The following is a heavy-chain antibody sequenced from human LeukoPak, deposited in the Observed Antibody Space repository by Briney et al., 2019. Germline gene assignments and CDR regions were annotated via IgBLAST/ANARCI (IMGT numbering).Heavy chain of an antibody. Sequence: PSETLSLTCTVSGYSISSDYYWSWIRQPPGKGLEWIGEINHSGSTNYNPSLKSRVTISVDTSKNQFSLKLSSVTAADTAVYYCARRGYYGSGSYFPYWGQGTLVTVSS. CDR3: ARRGYYGSGSYFPY. D-gene: IGHD3-10*01. V-gene: IGHV4-38-2*02. J-gene: IGHJ4*02. CDR2: INHSGST. CDR1: GYSISSDYY.